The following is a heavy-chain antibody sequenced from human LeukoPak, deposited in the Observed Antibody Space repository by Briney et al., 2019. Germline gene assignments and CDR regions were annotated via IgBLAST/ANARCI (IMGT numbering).Heavy chain of an antibody. CDR2: IYYSGST. CDR1: GGSISGYY. D-gene: IGHD3-22*01. J-gene: IGHJ4*02. Sequence: SETLSLTCTVSGGSISGYYWSWIRQPPGKGLEWIGYIYYSGSTNYNPSLKSRVTISLDTSKNQFSLKLISVTAADTAVYYCARGVGSGYTDYWGQGALVTVSS. CDR3: ARGVGSGYTDY. V-gene: IGHV4-59*01.